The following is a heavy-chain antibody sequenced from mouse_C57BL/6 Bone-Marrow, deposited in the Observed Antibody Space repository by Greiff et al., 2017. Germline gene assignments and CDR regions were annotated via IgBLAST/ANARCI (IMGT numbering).Heavy chain of an antibody. J-gene: IGHJ2*01. Sequence: QVQLKQSGAELVKPGASVKMSCKASGYTFTSYWITWVKQRPGQGLEWIGDIYPTSGRTNYNEKFKSKAILTVDTSSNTAYMQLSSLTSEDSAVFYCERSGPLGRSFDYWGQGTTLTVSS. CDR3: ERSGPLGRSFDY. V-gene: IGHV1-55*01. D-gene: IGHD4-1*01. CDR1: GYTFTSYW. CDR2: IYPTSGRT.